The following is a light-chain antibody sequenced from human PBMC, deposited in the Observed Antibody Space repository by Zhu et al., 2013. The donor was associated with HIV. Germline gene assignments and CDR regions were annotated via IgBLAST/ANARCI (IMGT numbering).Light chain of an antibody. J-gene: IGLJ3*02. CDR2: RNN. V-gene: IGLV1-40*01. Sequence: QSVLTQPPSVSGAPGQKVTISCTGTRSNIGAPYDVHWYQQLPGTAPKLLICRNNERPSGVPDRFSGSKSGTSASLAITGLQAEDEADYYCQSYDSRLSAWVFGGGTKLTVL. CDR1: RSNIGAPYD. CDR3: QSYDSRLSAWV.